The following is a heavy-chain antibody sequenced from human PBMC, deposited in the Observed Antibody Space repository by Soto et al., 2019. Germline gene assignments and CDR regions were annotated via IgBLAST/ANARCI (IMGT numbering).Heavy chain of an antibody. J-gene: IGHJ6*04. Sequence: ASVKVSCKASGYTFTSYGISWVRQAPGQGLEWMGWISAYNGNTNYAQKLQGRVTMTTDTSTSTAYMELRSLRSDDTAVYYCARDGGGGPNNYYNYGRDVGGKGTRVTVSS. V-gene: IGHV1-18*01. D-gene: IGHD3-16*01. CDR2: ISAYNGNT. CDR3: ARDGGGGPNNYYNYGRDV. CDR1: GYTFTSYG.